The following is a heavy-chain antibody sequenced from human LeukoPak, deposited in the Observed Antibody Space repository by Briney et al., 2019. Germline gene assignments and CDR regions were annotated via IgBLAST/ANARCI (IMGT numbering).Heavy chain of an antibody. CDR3: AKDRYGSVCDYDY. CDR1: GFTFSSYA. V-gene: IGHV3-23*01. Sequence: GGSLRLSCAASGFTFSSYAMSWVRQAPGKGLEWVSAISGGGGLTYYADSVKGRFAISRENSKNTLSLQMNSLRAEDTAIYYCAKDRYGSVCDYDYWGQGTLVTVSS. J-gene: IGHJ4*02. CDR2: ISGGGGLT. D-gene: IGHD5/OR15-5a*01.